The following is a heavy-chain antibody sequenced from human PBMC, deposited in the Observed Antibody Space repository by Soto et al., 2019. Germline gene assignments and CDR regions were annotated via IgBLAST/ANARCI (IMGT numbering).Heavy chain of an antibody. V-gene: IGHV5-51*01. J-gene: IGHJ5*02. CDR1: GYSFTSYW. Sequence: GESLKISWKGSGYSFTSYWIGWVRQMPGKGLEWIGIIYPGDSDTRYSPSFQGHVTILADKTLSTAYMLLNSLQASDTATYYCGKLRRLLVMEWSPPLKCSHHWDEGIMVTV. CDR3: GKLRRLLVMEWSPPLKCSHH. D-gene: IGHD3-3*01. CDR2: IYPGDSDT.